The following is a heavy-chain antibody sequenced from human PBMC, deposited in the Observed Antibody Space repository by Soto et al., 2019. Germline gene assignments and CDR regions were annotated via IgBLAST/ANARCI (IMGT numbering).Heavy chain of an antibody. CDR3: ARGDAPPFRVAAWYFDL. D-gene: IGHD6-19*01. CDR2: ISYDGNNK. Sequence: GGSLSLSWAAAGFTFSSYALRWVRQAPGKGLEWVAVISYDGNNKYYADSVKGRFTISRDNSKNTLYLQMNSLRAEDTAVYYCARGDAPPFRVAAWYFDLWGRGTLVTVSS. J-gene: IGHJ2*01. CDR1: GFTFSSYA. V-gene: IGHV3-30-3*01.